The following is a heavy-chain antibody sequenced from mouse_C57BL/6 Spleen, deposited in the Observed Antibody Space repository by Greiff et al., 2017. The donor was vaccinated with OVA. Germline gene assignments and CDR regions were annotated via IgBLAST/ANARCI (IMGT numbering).Heavy chain of an antibody. D-gene: IGHD6-1*01. CDR3: TATTSPFDY. V-gene: IGHV6-6*01. Sequence: EVMLVESGGGLVQPGGSMKLSCAASGFTFSDAWMDWVRQSPEKGLEWVAEIRNKANNPATYYAESVKGRFTISRDDSKSSVYLQMNSLRAEDTVIYYCTATTSPFDYWGQGTTLTVSS. CDR2: IRNKANNPAT. CDR1: GFTFSDAW. J-gene: IGHJ2*01.